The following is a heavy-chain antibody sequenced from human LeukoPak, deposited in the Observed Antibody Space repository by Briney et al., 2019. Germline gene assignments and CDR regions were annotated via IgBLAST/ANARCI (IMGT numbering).Heavy chain of an antibody. D-gene: IGHD3-22*01. J-gene: IGHJ4*02. CDR3: ARVGVCYDSSGSHSDY. CDR1: GYTFTSYG. V-gene: IGHV1-18*01. CDR2: ISAYNGNT. Sequence: GASVKVSCKASGYTFTSYGISWVRQAPGQGLEWMGWISAYNGNTNYAQKLQGRVTMTTDTSTSTAFMELRSLRSDDTAVYYCARVGVCYDSSGSHSDYWGQGTLVTVSS.